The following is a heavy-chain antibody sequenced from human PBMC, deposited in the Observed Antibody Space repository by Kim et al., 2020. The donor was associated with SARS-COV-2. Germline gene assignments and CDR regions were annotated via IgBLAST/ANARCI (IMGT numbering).Heavy chain of an antibody. CDR2: INAGNGNT. V-gene: IGHV1-3*01. CDR1: GYTFTSYA. D-gene: IGHD2-2*01. J-gene: IGHJ5*02. CDR3: ARDRGYCSSTSCYHNWFDP. Sequence: ASVKVSCKASGYTFTSYAMHWVRQAPGQRLEWMGWINAGNGNTKYSQKFQGRVTITRDTSASTAYMELSSLRSEDTAVYYCARDRGYCSSTSCYHNWFDPWGQGTLVTVSS.